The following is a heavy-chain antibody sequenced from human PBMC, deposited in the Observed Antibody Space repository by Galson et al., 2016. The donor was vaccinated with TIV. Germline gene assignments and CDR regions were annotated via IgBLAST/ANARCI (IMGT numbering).Heavy chain of an antibody. CDR2: VNYSGRT. J-gene: IGHJ6*03. CDR1: GGSISSGTYY. Sequence: SETLSLTCSVSGGSISSGTYYWSWIRQPPGKGLEWIGYVNYSGRTNYNPSLKRRVTISVDTSKNNFSLKLSPVTAADTAVYYCAREANCGGDCYSTEGFHNYYMDVWGKGTTVTVSS. D-gene: IGHD2-21*01. CDR3: AREANCGGDCYSTEGFHNYYMDV. V-gene: IGHV4-61*01.